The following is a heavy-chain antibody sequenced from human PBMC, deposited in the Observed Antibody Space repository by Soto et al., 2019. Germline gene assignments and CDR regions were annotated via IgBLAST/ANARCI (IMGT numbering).Heavy chain of an antibody. V-gene: IGHV3-74*01. CDR3: ARGGPYNKGPRGSRLGDF. D-gene: IGHD3-10*01. J-gene: IGHJ4*02. CDR2: MKSGGSST. Sequence: EVQLVESGGGLVQPGGSLRLSCEASGFTFNDYWMHWVRQVPGRGLVWVSRMKSGGSSTSYADSVKGRFTISRDNAKNTLYLQMNSLRDDESAVYYCARGGPYNKGPRGSRLGDFWGQGTLVTVSS. CDR1: GFTFNDYW.